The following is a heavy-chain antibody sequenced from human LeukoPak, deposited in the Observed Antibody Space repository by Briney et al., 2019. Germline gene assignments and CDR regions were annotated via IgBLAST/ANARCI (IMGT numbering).Heavy chain of an antibody. D-gene: IGHD2-21*02. CDR2: INTDGRIT. CDR3: ATVMSSDSLAAQY. V-gene: IGHV3-74*01. Sequence: GGSLRLSCAASGLTFSSHWMHWVRQVPGKGLVWVARINTDGRITTYADSVKGRFAIPRDNAKNTLYLQMNSLRAEDTAVYYCATVMSSDSLAAQYWGQGTLVTVSS. CDR1: GLTFSSHW. J-gene: IGHJ4*02.